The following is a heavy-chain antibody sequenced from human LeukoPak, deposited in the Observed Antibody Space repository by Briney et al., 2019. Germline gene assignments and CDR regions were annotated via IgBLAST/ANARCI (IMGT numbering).Heavy chain of an antibody. J-gene: IGHJ4*02. V-gene: IGHV3-48*03. D-gene: IGHD4-17*01. CDR2: ISSSGSTI. CDR3: ARGEMTTVTPVGY. CDR1: GFTFSSYE. Sequence: GGSLRLSCAASGFTFSSYEMNWVRQAPGKGLEWVSYISSSGSTIYYADSVKGRFTISRDNSKNTLYLQMNSLRAEDTAVYYCARGEMTTVTPVGYWGQGTLVTVSS.